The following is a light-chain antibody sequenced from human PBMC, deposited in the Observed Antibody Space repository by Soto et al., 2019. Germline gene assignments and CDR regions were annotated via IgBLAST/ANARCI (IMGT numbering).Light chain of an antibody. J-gene: IGKJ4*01. Sequence: DIQMTQSPFSLSASVGDRVTITCRASQSISRDLNWYQQKPGKAPNLLIYAASTLESGVPSRFSGSGSGTDFTLPISSLQLEDFATYYCQQNYSTPLAFGGGTKVDIK. CDR1: QSISRD. CDR2: AAS. V-gene: IGKV1-39*01. CDR3: QQNYSTPLA.